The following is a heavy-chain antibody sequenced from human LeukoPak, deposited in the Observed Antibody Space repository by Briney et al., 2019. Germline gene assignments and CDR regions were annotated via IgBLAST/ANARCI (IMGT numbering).Heavy chain of an antibody. D-gene: IGHD3-22*01. CDR2: IRYDGSHK. J-gene: IGHJ4*02. V-gene: IGHV3-30*02. CDR1: GFSFSSYG. Sequence: GGSLRLSCAASGFSFSSYGMHWVRQAPGKGLEWMAFIRYDGSHKYYADSVKGRFTISRDNSKNTLYLQMNSLRAEDTAVYYCARESESYDSSGSTFKYWGQGTLGTVSS. CDR3: ARESESYDSSGSTFKY.